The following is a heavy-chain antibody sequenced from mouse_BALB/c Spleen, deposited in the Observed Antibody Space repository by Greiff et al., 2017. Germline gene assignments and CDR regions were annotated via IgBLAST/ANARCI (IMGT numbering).Heavy chain of an antibody. CDR2: ISSGSSTI. D-gene: IGHD6-2*01. CDR3: ARFSLLSKAMDY. J-gene: IGHJ4*01. V-gene: IGHV5-17*02. CDR1: GFTFSSFG. Sequence: EVKLVESGGGLVQPGGSRKLSCAASGFTFSSFGMHWVRQAPEKGLEWVAYISSGSSTIYYADTVKGRFTISRDNPKNTLFLQMTSLRSEDTAMYYCARFSLLSKAMDYWGQGTSVTVSS.